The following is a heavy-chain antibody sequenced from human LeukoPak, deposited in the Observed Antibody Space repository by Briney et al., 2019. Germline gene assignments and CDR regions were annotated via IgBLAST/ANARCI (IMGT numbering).Heavy chain of an antibody. CDR1: GFTFSSYG. J-gene: IGHJ4*02. CDR2: IWYDGSNK. CDR3: AKAAYYYDSSGYLVDY. V-gene: IGHV3-33*06. Sequence: GGSLRLSCAASGFTFSSYGMHWVRRAPGKGLEWVAVIWYDGSNKYYADSVKGRFTISRDNSKNTLYLQMNSLRAEDTAVYYCAKAAYYYDSSGYLVDYWGQGTLVTVSS. D-gene: IGHD3-22*01.